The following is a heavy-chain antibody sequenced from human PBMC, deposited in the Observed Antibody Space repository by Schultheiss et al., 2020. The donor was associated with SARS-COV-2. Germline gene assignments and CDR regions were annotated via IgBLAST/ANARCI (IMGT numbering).Heavy chain of an antibody. CDR2: ISGSGGST. V-gene: IGHV3-23*01. D-gene: IGHD4-11*01. CDR1: GFTFSNAW. J-gene: IGHJ4*02. CDR3: ARVHYSNPLDY. Sequence: GGSLRLSCAASGFTFSNAWMSWVRQAPGKGLEWVSAISGSGGSTYYADSVKGRFTISRDNSKNTLYLQMGSLRAEDMAVYYCARVHYSNPLDYWGQGTLVTVSS.